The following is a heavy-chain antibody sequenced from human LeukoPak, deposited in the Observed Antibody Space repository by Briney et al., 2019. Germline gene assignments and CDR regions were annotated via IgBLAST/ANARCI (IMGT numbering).Heavy chain of an antibody. D-gene: IGHD6-19*01. CDR2: TYYRSTWYN. J-gene: IGHJ4*02. CDR1: GDSVSSNSVT. CDR3: AKDNRRHYTSGPNPDSLH. Sequence: SQTLSLTCAISGDSVSSNSVTWNWIRQSPSRGLEWLGRTYYRSTWYNDYAVSVRGRITVNPDTSKNQFSLHLNSVTPEDTAFYYCAKDNRRHYTSGPNPDSLHWGQGALVTVSS. V-gene: IGHV6-1*01.